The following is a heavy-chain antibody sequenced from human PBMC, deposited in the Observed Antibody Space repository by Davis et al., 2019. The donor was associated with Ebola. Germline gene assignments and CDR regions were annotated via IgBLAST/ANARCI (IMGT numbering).Heavy chain of an antibody. Sequence: PGGSLRLSCAASGFSFSDSYMSWIRQAPGKGLEWVSYITSSSTYTNYADSVKGRFTISRDNAKNSLLLQMDSLTAEDTAVYYCARERGPYILGWFEPFDIWGQGTRVTVSS. V-gene: IGHV3-11*06. J-gene: IGHJ3*02. CDR3: ARERGPYILGWFEPFDI. CDR2: ITSSSTYT. CDR1: GFSFSDSY. D-gene: IGHD3-10*01.